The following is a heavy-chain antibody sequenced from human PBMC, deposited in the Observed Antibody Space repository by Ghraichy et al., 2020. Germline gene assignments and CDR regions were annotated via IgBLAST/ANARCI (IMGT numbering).Heavy chain of an antibody. CDR2: ISSSSSYI. Sequence: GGSLRLSCAASGFTFSSYSMNWVRQAPGKGLEWVSSISSSSSYIYYADSVKGRFTISRDNAKNSLYLQMNSLRAEDTAVYYCARVSRDGYNCDYWGQGTLVTVSS. CDR3: ARVSRDGYNCDY. D-gene: IGHD5-24*01. J-gene: IGHJ4*02. V-gene: IGHV3-21*01. CDR1: GFTFSSYS.